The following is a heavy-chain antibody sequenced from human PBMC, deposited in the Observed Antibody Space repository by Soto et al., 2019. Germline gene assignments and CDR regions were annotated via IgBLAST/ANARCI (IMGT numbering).Heavy chain of an antibody. D-gene: IGHD4-17*01. CDR1: GLSFGTSGVG. CDR3: ASMTTVATAAFDI. J-gene: IGHJ3*02. CDR2: IYWNDDQ. V-gene: IGHV2-5*01. Sequence: QITLKESGPTLVKPTQTLTLTCTASGLSFGTSGVGVGWIRQPPGKALEWLALIYWNDDQRYSPSLKSSLTITKDTSKNQVVLTMTYVDPVDTATYYCASMTTVATAAFDIWGQGIMVTVPS.